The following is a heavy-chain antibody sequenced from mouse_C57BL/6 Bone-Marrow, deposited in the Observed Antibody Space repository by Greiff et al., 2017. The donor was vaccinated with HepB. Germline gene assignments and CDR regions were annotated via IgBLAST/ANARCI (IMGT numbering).Heavy chain of an antibody. V-gene: IGHV1-12*01. Sequence: QVQLKESGAELVRPGASVKMSCKASGYTFTSYNMHWVKQTPRQGLEWIGAIYPGNGDTSYNQKFKGKATLTVDKSSSTAYMQLSSLTSEDSAVYFCASTRLTGKDYFDYWGQGTTLTVSS. CDR1: GYTFTSYN. J-gene: IGHJ2*01. D-gene: IGHD4-1*01. CDR2: IYPGNGDT. CDR3: ASTRLTGKDYFDY.